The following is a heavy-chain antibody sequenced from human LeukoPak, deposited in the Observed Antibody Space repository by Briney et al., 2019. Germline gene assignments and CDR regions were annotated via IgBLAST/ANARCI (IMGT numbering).Heavy chain of an antibody. Sequence: GGSLRLSCAASGFTFSNAWMNWVRQAPGKGLEWVSSISSSSSYIYYADSVKGRFTISRDNAKNSLYLQMNSLRAEDTAVYYCARADCSSTSCYADFDYWGQGTLVTVSS. CDR2: ISSSSSYI. V-gene: IGHV3-21*01. CDR1: GFTFSNAW. D-gene: IGHD2-2*01. J-gene: IGHJ4*02. CDR3: ARADCSSTSCYADFDY.